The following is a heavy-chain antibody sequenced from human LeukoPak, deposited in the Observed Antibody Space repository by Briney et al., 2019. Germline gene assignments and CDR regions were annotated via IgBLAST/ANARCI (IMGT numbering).Heavy chain of an antibody. CDR2: ISSSSSYI. D-gene: IGHD6-13*01. CDR1: GFTFSSYS. CDR3: ARSYSSTPQYYYYYYMDV. Sequence: GGSLRLSCAASGFTFSSYSMNWVRQAPGKGLEWVSSISSSSSYIYYADSVKGRFTISRDNSKNTLYLQMNSLRAEDTAVYYCARSYSSTPQYYYYYYMDVWGKGTTVTVSS. J-gene: IGHJ6*03. V-gene: IGHV3-21*01.